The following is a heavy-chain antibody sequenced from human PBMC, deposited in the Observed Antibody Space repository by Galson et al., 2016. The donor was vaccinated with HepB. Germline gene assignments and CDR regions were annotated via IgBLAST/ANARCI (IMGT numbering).Heavy chain of an antibody. CDR2: INADGSWR. CDR3: ARDPAFGALDY. Sequence: SLRLSCAVSGFSFSNSWMTWVRQTPEKGLEWVADINADGSWRAYMDSVKGRFTISRDNVNNLLYLQMSGLRVEDTALYFCARDPAFGALDYWGLGALVTVSS. V-gene: IGHV3-7*01. J-gene: IGHJ4*02. D-gene: IGHD3-10*01. CDR1: GFSFSNSW.